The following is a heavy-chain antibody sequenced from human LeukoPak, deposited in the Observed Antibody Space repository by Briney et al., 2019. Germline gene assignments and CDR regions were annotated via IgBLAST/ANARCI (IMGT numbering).Heavy chain of an antibody. Sequence: GDSLRLSCAASGFTFSTYGLHWVRQAPGKGLEWVAVIWSDGSNKYYAGSVKGRFTISRDNSKNTMYLQMNSLRAEDSAVYYCARASGSFDYWGQGTLVTVSS. CDR1: GFTFSTYG. CDR2: IWSDGSNK. J-gene: IGHJ4*02. D-gene: IGHD1-26*01. CDR3: ARASGSFDY. V-gene: IGHV3-33*01.